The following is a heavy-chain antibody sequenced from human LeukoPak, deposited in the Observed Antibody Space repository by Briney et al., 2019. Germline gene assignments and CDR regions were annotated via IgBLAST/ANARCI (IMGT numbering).Heavy chain of an antibody. CDR3: ARVLHKRNYDSSVYYGY. CDR2: ISSSSTTI. Sequence: QTGGSLRLSCAASGFTFSRYAMNWVRQAPGKGLEWVSYISSSSTTIYYADSVKGRFTISRDNAKNSLYLQMNSLRAEDTAVYYCARVLHKRNYDSSVYYGYWGQGTLVTVSS. J-gene: IGHJ4*02. V-gene: IGHV3-48*01. D-gene: IGHD3-22*01. CDR1: GFTFSRYA.